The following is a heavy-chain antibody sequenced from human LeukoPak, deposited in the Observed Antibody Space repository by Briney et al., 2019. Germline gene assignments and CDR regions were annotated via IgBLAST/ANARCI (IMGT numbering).Heavy chain of an antibody. D-gene: IGHD3-10*01. V-gene: IGHV1-2*02. Sequence: SVTLSCTSSGYTFTGYYMHLVRHPPGQGLEWMGWINPNSGGTNYAQKFQGRVTMTRDTSISTAYMELGRLRSDDTAVYYCARSGAYGSGSYLSYWGQGALVTVSS. CDR2: INPNSGGT. CDR3: ARSGAYGSGSYLSY. J-gene: IGHJ4*02. CDR1: GYTFTGYY.